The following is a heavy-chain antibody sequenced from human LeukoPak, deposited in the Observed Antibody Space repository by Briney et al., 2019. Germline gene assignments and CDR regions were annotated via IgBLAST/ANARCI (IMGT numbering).Heavy chain of an antibody. V-gene: IGHV3-7*01. CDR1: GFTFSSYW. CDR2: IKQDGSEK. CDR3: ASAMRHYGDFEGPFDY. D-gene: IGHD4-17*01. Sequence: GGSLRLSCAASGFTFSSYWMSWVRQAPGKGLEWVAHIKQDGSEKYYVDSVKGRFTISRDNAKNSLYLQMNSLRAEATAVYYCASAMRHYGDFEGPFDYWGQGTLVTVSS. J-gene: IGHJ4*02.